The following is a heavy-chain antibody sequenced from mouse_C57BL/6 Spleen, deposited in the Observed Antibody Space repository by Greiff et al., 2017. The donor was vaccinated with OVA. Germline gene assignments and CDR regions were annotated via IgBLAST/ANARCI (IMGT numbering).Heavy chain of an antibody. CDR3: ARGPVSFDY. CDR1: GYTFTDYY. J-gene: IGHJ2*01. V-gene: IGHV1-19*01. D-gene: IGHD2-10*02. CDR2: INPYNGGT. Sequence: VQLKQSGPVLVKPGASVKMSCKASGYTFTDYYMNWVKQSHGKSLEWIGVINPYNGGTSYNQKFKGKATLTVDKSSSTAYMELNSLTSEDSAVYYCARGPVSFDYWGQGTTLTVSS.